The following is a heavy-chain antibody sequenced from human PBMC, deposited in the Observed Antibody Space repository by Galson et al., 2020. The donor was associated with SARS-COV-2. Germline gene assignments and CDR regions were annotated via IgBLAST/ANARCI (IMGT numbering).Heavy chain of an antibody. CDR1: GYTFTSYY. Sequence: GESLKISCKSSGYTFTSYYMHWVRQAPGQGLEWMGIINPSGGSTNYAQKFQGRVTMTRDTSTSTVYMELSSLRSEDTAVYYCARDYAPTYYDSGGYYCDYWSQGTLVTVSS. J-gene: IGHJ4*02. CDR2: INPSGGST. D-gene: IGHD3-22*01. V-gene: IGHV1-46*01. CDR3: ARDYAPTYYDSGGYYCDY.